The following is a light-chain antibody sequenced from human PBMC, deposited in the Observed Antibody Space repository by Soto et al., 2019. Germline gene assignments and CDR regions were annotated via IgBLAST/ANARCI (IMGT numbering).Light chain of an antibody. Sequence: QSALTQPRSVSGSPGQSVTISCTGTSSDVGGYNYVSWYQQHTGKAPKLMISDVSKRPSGVLDRLSGSKSGNTASLTISGLQAEDEANYYCCSYAGSYSVVFGGGTKLTVL. CDR3: CSYAGSYSVV. J-gene: IGLJ2*01. CDR1: SSDVGGYNY. CDR2: DVS. V-gene: IGLV2-11*01.